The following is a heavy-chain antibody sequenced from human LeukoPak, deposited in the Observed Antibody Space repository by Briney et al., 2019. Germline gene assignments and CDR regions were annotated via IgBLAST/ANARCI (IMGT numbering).Heavy chain of an antibody. V-gene: IGHV3-9*01. D-gene: IGHD6-13*01. Sequence: GGSLRLSCAASGFTFDDYGMHWVRQAPGKGLEWVSGISWNRGSIGYADSVKGRFTISRDTAKNSLYLQMNSLRPEDTALYYCAKGGAAADNYWYFDLWGRDTLVTVSS. CDR1: GFTFDDYG. CDR2: ISWNRGSI. CDR3: AKGGAAADNYWYFDL. J-gene: IGHJ2*01.